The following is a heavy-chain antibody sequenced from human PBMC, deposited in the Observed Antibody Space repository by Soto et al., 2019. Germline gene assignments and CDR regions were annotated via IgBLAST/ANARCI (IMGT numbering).Heavy chain of an antibody. V-gene: IGHV3-30*18. CDR1: GFTFSSYV. Sequence: QVQLVESGGGVVQPGRSLRLSCAASGFTFSSYVMHWVRQAPGKGLEWVAVISYDGSNKYYGDSVKGRFTISRDNSKNTVSLQMNSLRDEDTAMYYCAKDNTHCSGGSCYGCDYWGQGTLVSVSS. CDR2: ISYDGSNK. CDR3: AKDNTHCSGGSCYGCDY. D-gene: IGHD2-15*01. J-gene: IGHJ4*02.